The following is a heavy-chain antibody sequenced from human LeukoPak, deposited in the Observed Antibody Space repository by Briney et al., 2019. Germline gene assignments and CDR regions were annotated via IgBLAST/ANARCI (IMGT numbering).Heavy chain of an antibody. CDR2: INAKSGGT. CDR3: ARDRYGDGFASFDY. V-gene: IGHV1-2*02. Sequence: ASVKVSCKSSGYTFKDYHVHWVRQAPGQGLEWVGWINAKSGGTNYAQKFQGRVTITRDTSISTDYMEVSRLTSDDTAVYYCARDRYGDGFASFDYWGQGTLVTVSS. D-gene: IGHD5-24*01. CDR1: GYTFKDYH. J-gene: IGHJ4*02.